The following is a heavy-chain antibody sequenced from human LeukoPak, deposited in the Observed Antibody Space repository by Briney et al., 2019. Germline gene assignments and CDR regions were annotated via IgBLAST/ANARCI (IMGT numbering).Heavy chain of an antibody. J-gene: IGHJ4*02. CDR1: GFTFSSYG. V-gene: IGHV3-30*18. Sequence: GGSLRLSCAASGFTFSSYGVHWVRQAPGKGLEWVAVISYDGSNKYYADSVKGRFTISRDNSKNTLYLQMNSLRAEDTAVYYCAKVEIGSGWYFDYWGQGTLVTVSS. CDR2: ISYDGSNK. CDR3: AKVEIGSGWYFDY. D-gene: IGHD6-19*01.